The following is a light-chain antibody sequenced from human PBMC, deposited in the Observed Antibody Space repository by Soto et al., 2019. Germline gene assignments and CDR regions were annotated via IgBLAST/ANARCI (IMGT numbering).Light chain of an antibody. Sequence: DIVMTQSPDSLAVSLGERATINCKSSQSVLYSSNNKKYLAWYQQKPGQPPKLLIYWASTRESGVPDRFSGSGSGTYFTLTISSLQAEDVAVYYFQQYYSTPPTFGQGTKVEIK. J-gene: IGKJ1*01. V-gene: IGKV4-1*01. CDR3: QQYYSTPPT. CDR1: QSVLYSSNNKKY. CDR2: WAS.